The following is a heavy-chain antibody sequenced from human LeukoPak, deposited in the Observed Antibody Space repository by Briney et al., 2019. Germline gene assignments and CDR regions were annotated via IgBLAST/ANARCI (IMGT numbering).Heavy chain of an antibody. CDR2: ISSRSSDI. CDR1: RVTFSGYT. D-gene: IGHD3-9*01. Sequence: GGSLRLSCTASRVTFSGYTMNWVRQAPGKGLEWVSSISSRSSDIYYAASVKGRFTISRDNARNSLYLQMSSLRAEDTAVYYCARALYYDILTGYQTHTYYFDYWGQGTLVTVSS. J-gene: IGHJ4*02. V-gene: IGHV3-21*01. CDR3: ARALYYDILTGYQTHTYYFDY.